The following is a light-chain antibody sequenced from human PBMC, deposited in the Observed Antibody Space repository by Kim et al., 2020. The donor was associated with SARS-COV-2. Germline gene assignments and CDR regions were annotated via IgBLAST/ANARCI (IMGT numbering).Light chain of an antibody. V-gene: IGLV7-46*01. Sequence: QAVVTQESSLTVSPGGTVTLTCASSTGAVTSGHYPYWFQQKPGQAPRTLISDTSNKHSWTPARFSGSLLGGKAALTLSGAQPEDEADYYCFLFENGPRVIGGGTKLTVL. CDR2: DTS. CDR1: TGAVTSGHY. J-gene: IGLJ3*02. CDR3: FLFENGPRV.